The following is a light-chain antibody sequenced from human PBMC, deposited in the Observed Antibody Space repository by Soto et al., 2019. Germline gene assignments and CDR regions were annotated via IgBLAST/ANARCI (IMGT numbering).Light chain of an antibody. Sequence: EIVMTQSPATLSVSPGERATLSGRASQSVSSNLAWYQQKPGQAPRLLIYGASTRATGIAASFSGSGSGTEFTLTISSLQSEDFAVYYCQQYNNWPRTFGGGTKVEIK. CDR2: GAS. CDR3: QQYNNWPRT. CDR1: QSVSSN. V-gene: IGKV3-15*01. J-gene: IGKJ4*01.